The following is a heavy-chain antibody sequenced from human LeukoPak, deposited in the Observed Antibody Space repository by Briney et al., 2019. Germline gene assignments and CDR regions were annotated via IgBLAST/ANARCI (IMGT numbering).Heavy chain of an antibody. Sequence: ASVKVSCKASGYTFTSYGICWVRQAPGQGLEWMGWISAYNGNTNYAQKLQGRVTMTTDTSTSTAYMELRSLRSDDTAVYYCARDYRARVGRHSDLGGECDYWGQGTLVTVSA. D-gene: IGHD1-26*01. V-gene: IGHV1-18*01. CDR2: ISAYNGNT. CDR3: ARDYRARVGRHSDLGGECDY. J-gene: IGHJ4*02. CDR1: GYTFTSYG.